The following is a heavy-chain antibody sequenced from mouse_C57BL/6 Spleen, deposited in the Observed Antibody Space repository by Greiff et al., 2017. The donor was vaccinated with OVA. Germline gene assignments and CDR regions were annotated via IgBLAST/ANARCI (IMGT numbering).Heavy chain of an antibody. Sequence: VKQRTGQGLEWIGEIYPRSGNTYYNEKFKGKATLTADKSSSTAYMELRSLTSEDSAVYFCARPGGPNFDYWGQGTTLTVSS. CDR3: ARPGGPNFDY. CDR2: IYPRSGNT. V-gene: IGHV1-81*01. J-gene: IGHJ2*01.